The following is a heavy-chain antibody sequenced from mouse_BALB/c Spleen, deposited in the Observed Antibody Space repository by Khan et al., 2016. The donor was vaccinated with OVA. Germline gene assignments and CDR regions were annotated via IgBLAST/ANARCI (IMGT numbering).Heavy chain of an antibody. CDR2: IWSDGST. CDR3: ARQPYYHYNIMDY. J-gene: IGHJ4*01. V-gene: IGHV2-6-1*01. CDR1: GFSLTNYG. D-gene: IGHD2-10*01. Sequence: QVQLKQSGPGLVAPSQSLSITCTISGFSLTNYGVHWVRQPPGKGLEWLVVIWSDGSTTYNSDLKSRLTIRKENSKSQVFLKMNSIQTDDTAMYFCARQPYYHYNIMDYWGQGTSVTVAS.